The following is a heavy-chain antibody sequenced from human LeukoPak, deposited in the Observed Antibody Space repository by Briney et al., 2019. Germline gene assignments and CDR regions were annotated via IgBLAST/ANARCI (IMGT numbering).Heavy chain of an antibody. CDR2: IYYSGST. V-gene: IGHV4-59*01. D-gene: IGHD6-19*01. J-gene: IGHJ5*02. CDR1: GGSISSYY. Sequence: SETLSLTCTVSGGSISSYYWSWVRQPPGKGLEWIGYIYYSGSTNYNPSLKSRVTISVTSKNQFSLKLSSVTAADTAVYFCAREVSVAGNNWFDPWGQGALVTVSS. CDR3: AREVSVAGNNWFDP.